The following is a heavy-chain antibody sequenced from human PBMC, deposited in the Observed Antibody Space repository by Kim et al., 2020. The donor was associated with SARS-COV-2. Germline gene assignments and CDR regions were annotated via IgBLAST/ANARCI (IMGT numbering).Heavy chain of an antibody. V-gene: IGHV4-59*01. CDR3: ARVAVSGVKYCMDV. Sequence: TPSLKSRVTLSVDTSKNRFSLKLSSVTAADTAVYYCARVAVSGVKYCMDVWGQWTTFTVSS. J-gene: IGHJ6*02. D-gene: IGHD6-19*01.